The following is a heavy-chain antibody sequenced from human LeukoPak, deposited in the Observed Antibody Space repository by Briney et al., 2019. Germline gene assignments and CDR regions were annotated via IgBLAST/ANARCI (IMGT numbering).Heavy chain of an antibody. V-gene: IGHV1-2*02. CDR1: GYTFTGYY. CDR3: ARVGGFGEPVPLGFDY. D-gene: IGHD3-10*01. J-gene: IGHJ4*02. Sequence: ASVKVSCKASGYTFTGYYMHWVRQAPGQGLEWMGWINPNSGGTNYAQKFQGRVTMTRDTSISTAYMELSRLRSDDTAVYYCARVGGFGEPVPLGFDYWGQGTLVTVSS. CDR2: INPNSGGT.